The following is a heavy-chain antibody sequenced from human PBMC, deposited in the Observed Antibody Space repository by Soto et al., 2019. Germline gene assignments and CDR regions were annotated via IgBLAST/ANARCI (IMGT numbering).Heavy chain of an antibody. Sequence: EVQLAESGGGLAQPGGSLRLSCAASGFTLSGYAMDWVRQAPGKGLEVVSGISRNGVGTYYANSVQGRLPISRDNSKNPVYLQMGSLRPEAMAVYYCARRARPDFYYMDVWGKGTTVTVS. CDR2: ISRNGVGT. J-gene: IGHJ6*03. V-gene: IGHV3-64*01. CDR1: GFTLSGYA. CDR3: ARRARPDFYYMDV. D-gene: IGHD6-6*01.